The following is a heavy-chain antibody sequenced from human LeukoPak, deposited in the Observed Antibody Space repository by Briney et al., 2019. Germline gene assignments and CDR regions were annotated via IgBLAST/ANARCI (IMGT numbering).Heavy chain of an antibody. CDR3: AREGPTEGPITIFGVGGFDI. D-gene: IGHD3-3*01. J-gene: IGHJ3*02. V-gene: IGHV3-33*01. Sequence: GRSLRLSCAASGFTFSSYGMHWVRQAPGKGLEWVAVIWYGGSNKYYADSVKGRFTISRDNSKNTLYLQMNSLRAEDTAVYYCAREGPTEGPITIFGVGGFDIWGQGTMVTVSS. CDR1: GFTFSSYG. CDR2: IWYGGSNK.